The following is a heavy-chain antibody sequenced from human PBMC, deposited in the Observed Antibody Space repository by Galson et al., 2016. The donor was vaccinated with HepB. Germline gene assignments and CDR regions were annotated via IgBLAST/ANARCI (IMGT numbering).Heavy chain of an antibody. V-gene: IGHV1-69*06. D-gene: IGHD6-19*01. Sequence: SVKVSCKASGGTFSSYAISWVRQAPGQGLEWMGGIIPVFGTANYAQKFQGRVTITADISTSTAYMELSSLRSEDTAVYYCARGRGSGWYGGFDCWGQGTLVTVSS. CDR2: IIPVFGTA. J-gene: IGHJ4*02. CDR1: GGTFSSYA. CDR3: ARGRGSGWYGGFDC.